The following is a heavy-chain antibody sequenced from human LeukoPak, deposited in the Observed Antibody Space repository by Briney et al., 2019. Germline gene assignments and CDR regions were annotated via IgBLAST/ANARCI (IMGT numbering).Heavy chain of an antibody. Sequence: GESLKISCKASGYTFNNYWIGRVRQMPGKGLEWMGIIYPGESDTRYSPSFRGQVIISADKSIRTAYLQCTSLKASDTAMYYCARHTGEGSHFQHWGQGSLVTVSS. V-gene: IGHV5-51*01. CDR2: IYPGESDT. J-gene: IGHJ1*01. D-gene: IGHD3-16*01. CDR1: GYTFNNYW. CDR3: ARHTGEGSHFQH.